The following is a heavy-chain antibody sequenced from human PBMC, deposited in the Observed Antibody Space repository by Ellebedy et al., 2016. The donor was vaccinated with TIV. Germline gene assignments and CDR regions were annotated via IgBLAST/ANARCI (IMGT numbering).Heavy chain of an antibody. J-gene: IGHJ6*02. V-gene: IGHV4-34*01. CDR2: INHSGST. CDR1: GGSFSGYY. D-gene: IGHD3-10*01. Sequence: SETLSLXXAVYGGSFSGYYWSWIRHPPGKGLEWIGEINHSGSTNYNPSLKSRVTISVDTSKNQFSLKLSSVTAADTAVYYCARGFYPVRGVLFNYYYYGMEVWGQGTTVTVSS. CDR3: ARGFYPVRGVLFNYYYYGMEV.